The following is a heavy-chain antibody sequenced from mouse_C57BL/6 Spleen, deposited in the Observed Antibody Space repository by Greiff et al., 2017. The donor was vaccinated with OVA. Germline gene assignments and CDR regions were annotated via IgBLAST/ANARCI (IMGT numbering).Heavy chain of an antibody. CDR3: AREGLYYDYDGGDYYAMDY. CDR1: GYTFTSYW. D-gene: IGHD2-4*01. J-gene: IGHJ4*01. CDR2: IDPNSGGT. V-gene: IGHV1-72*01. Sequence: VQRVESGAELVKPGASVKLSCKASGYTFTSYWMHWVKQRPGRGLEWIGRIDPNSGGTKYNEKFKSKATLTVDKPSSTAYMQLSSLTSEDSAVYYCAREGLYYDYDGGDYYAMDYWGQGTSVTVSS.